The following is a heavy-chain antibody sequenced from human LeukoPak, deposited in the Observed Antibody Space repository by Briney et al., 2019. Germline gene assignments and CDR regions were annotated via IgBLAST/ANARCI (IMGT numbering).Heavy chain of an antibody. CDR3: ARVWSYYYFDY. CDR1: GFTFSSYW. CDR2: INNDGSKT. V-gene: IGHV3-74*01. J-gene: IGHJ4*02. Sequence: PGGSLRLSCAASGFTFSSYWMHWVRQAPGKGLVWVSRINNDGSKTSYANSVKGRFSISRAGTKNSLYLKMNSLRAEATDVYYWARVWSYYYFDYWGQGTLVTVSS. D-gene: IGHD2-8*02.